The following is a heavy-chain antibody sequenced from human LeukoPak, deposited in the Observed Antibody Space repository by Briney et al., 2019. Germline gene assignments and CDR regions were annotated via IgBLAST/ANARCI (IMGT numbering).Heavy chain of an antibody. V-gene: IGHV4-4*09. D-gene: IGHD4-23*01. Sequence: PSETLSLTCTVSGGSISSYYWIWIRQPPGKGLEGIGYIYTSGSTNYNPSLKSRVTISVDTSKNQFSLKLSSVTAADTAVYYCARLHFSDYGGNSYYYYMDVWGKGTTVTVSS. CDR3: ARLHFSDYGGNSYYYYMDV. CDR2: IYTSGST. J-gene: IGHJ6*03. CDR1: GGSISSYY.